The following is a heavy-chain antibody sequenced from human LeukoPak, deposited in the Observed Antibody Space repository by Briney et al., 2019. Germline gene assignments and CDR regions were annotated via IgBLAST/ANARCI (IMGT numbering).Heavy chain of an antibody. D-gene: IGHD4-17*01. J-gene: IGHJ4*02. V-gene: IGHV1-69*13. CDR3: ARVYDGAYYFDY. CDR2: IIPIFGTA. CDR1: GGTFISYA. Sequence: SVKVSCKASGGTFISYAISWVRQAPGQGLEWMGGIIPIFGTANYAQKFQGRVTITADESTSTAYMELSSLRSEDTAVYYCARVYDGAYYFDYWGQGTLVTVSS.